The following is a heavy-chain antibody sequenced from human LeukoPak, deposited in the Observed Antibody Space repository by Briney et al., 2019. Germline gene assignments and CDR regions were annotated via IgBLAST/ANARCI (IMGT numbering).Heavy chain of an antibody. Sequence: SETLSLTCTVSGGSISSSSYYWGWIRQPPGKGLEWIGSIYYSGSTNYNPSLKSRVTISVDKSKNQFSLKLSSVTAADTAVYYCARDYDGSRGYGAVEWFDPWGQGTLVTVSS. D-gene: IGHD4-17*01. J-gene: IGHJ5*02. V-gene: IGHV4-39*07. CDR2: IYYSGST. CDR3: ARDYDGSRGYGAVEWFDP. CDR1: GGSISSSSYY.